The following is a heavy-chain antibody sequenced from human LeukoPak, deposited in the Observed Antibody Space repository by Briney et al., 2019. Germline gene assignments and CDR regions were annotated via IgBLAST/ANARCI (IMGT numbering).Heavy chain of an antibody. V-gene: IGHV1-69*05. CDR3: ARSSGGYYTPYFDY. CDR2: IIPIFGTA. J-gene: IGHJ4*02. Sequence: SVKVSCKASGGTFSSYAISWVRQAPGQGLEWMGRIIPIFGTANYAQKFQGRVTITTDESTSTAYMELSSLRSEDTAVNYCARSSGGYYTPYFDYWGQGTLVTVSS. CDR1: GGTFSSYA. D-gene: IGHD3-3*01.